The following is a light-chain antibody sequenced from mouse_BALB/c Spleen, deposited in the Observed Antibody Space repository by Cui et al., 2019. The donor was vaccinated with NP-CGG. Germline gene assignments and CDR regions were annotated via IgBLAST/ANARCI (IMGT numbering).Light chain of an antibody. CDR1: TGVVTTSNY. V-gene: IGLV1*01. CDR3: ALWYSNHWV. Sequence: QAVLTLEPVLTTSPGETVTLTCRSSTGVVTTSNYANWVQEKPDHLFTGLIGGTNNRPPGVPARFSGSLIGDKAALTITGAQTEDEAIYFCALWYSNHWVFGGGTKLTVL. J-gene: IGLJ1*01. CDR2: GTN.